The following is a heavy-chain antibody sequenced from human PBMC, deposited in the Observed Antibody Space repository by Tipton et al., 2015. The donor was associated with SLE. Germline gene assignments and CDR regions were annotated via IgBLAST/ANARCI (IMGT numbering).Heavy chain of an antibody. J-gene: IGHJ4*02. CDR3: ARDLGATFDY. Sequence: TLSLTCTVSGGSISSHYWSWIRQPPGKGLEWIGYIYYSGSTNYNPSLKSRVTISVDTSKNQFSLKLSSVTAADTAVYYCARDLGATFDYWGQGTLVTVSS. CDR1: GGSISSHY. CDR2: IYYSGST. V-gene: IGHV4-59*11. D-gene: IGHD1-26*01.